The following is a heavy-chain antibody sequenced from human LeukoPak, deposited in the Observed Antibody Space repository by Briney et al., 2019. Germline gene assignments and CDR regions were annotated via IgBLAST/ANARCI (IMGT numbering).Heavy chain of an antibody. J-gene: IGHJ4*02. CDR3: ARQRVDGRRFDY. V-gene: IGHV4-39*01. Sequence: SETLSLTCTVSGGSISSSSYYWGWIRQTPGKGLEWIGSIYFSGITYYNPPLKSRVTISVDTSKNQFSLKLRSVNAADTAVYYCARQRVDGRRFDYWGQGTLVTVSS. CDR2: IYFSGIT. CDR1: GGSISSSSYY. D-gene: IGHD2-15*01.